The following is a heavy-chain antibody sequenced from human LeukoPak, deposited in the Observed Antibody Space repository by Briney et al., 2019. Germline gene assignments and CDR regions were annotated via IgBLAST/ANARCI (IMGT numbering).Heavy chain of an antibody. CDR1: GFTFDDYA. J-gene: IGHJ4*02. V-gene: IGHV3-9*01. Sequence: GRSLSLSCAASGFTFDDYAMHWVRQAPGKGMEWVSGISWNSGSIGYADSVKGRFTISRDNAKNSLYLQMNSLRAEDTALYYCAKAPGSSIAASYYFDYWGQGTLVTVSS. D-gene: IGHD6-6*01. CDR2: ISWNSGSI. CDR3: AKAPGSSIAASYYFDY.